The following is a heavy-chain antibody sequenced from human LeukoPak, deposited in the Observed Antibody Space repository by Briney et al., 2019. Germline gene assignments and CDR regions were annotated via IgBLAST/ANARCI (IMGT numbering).Heavy chain of an antibody. CDR2: ISYDGSNK. V-gene: IGHV3-30-3*01. J-gene: IGHJ4*02. Sequence: GGSLRLSCAASGFTFSSYAMHWVRQAPGKGLEWVAVISYDGSNKYYADSVKGRFTISRDNSKNTLYLQMNSLRAEDTAVYYCAREDTDMVLIDYWGQGTLVTVSS. CDR1: GFTFSSYA. D-gene: IGHD5-18*01. CDR3: AREDTDMVLIDY.